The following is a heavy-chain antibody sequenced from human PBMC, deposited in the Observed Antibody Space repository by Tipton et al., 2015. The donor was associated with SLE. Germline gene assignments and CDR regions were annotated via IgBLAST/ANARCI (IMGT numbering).Heavy chain of an antibody. D-gene: IGHD1-7*01. CDR3: AREHTEGITGTTWAFDI. J-gene: IGHJ3*02. V-gene: IGHV4-34*01. CDR2: INHRGST. Sequence: TLSLTCAVYGGSISSSSSYYWAWIRQPPGKGVEWIGEINHRGSTNYNPSLKSRVTISVDTSKNQFSLKLRSVTAADTAVYYCAREHTEGITGTTWAFDIWGQGTMVTVSS. CDR1: GGSISSSSSYY.